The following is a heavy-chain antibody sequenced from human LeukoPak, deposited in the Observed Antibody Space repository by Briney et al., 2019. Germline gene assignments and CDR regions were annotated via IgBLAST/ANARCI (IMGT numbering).Heavy chain of an antibody. CDR3: ARDSGRGTSSSRLFDY. CDR2: IYYSGST. V-gene: IGHV4-61*01. J-gene: IGHJ4*02. CDR1: GGSVSSGSYY. Sequence: SETLSLTCTVSGGSVSSGSYYWSWIRQPSGKGLEWIGYIYYSGSTNYNPSLKSRVTISVDTSKNQFSLKLSSVTAADTAVYYCARDSGRGTSSSRLFDYWGQGTLVTVSS. D-gene: IGHD2-2*01.